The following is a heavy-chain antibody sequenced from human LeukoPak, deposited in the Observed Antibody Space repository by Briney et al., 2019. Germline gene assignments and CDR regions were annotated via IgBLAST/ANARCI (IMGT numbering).Heavy chain of an antibody. CDR1: GFTFSSYS. J-gene: IGHJ4*02. Sequence: GGSLRLSCTASGFTFSSYSMNWVRQAPGKGLEWVSSISSSSSYIYYADSVKGRFTISRDNAKNSLYLQMNSLRAEDTAVYYFARARRSVVIKFFEYWGQGPLVTVSS. D-gene: IGHD2-2*01. V-gene: IGHV3-21*01. CDR3: ARARRSVVIKFFEY. CDR2: ISSSSSYI.